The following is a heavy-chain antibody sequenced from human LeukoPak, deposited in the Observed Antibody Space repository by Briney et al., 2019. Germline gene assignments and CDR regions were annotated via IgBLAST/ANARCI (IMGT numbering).Heavy chain of an antibody. J-gene: IGHJ6*04. D-gene: IGHD3-10*01. CDR1: GFTFDDYA. Sequence: GGSLRLSCAASGFTFDDYAMHWVRQAPGKGLEWVSGISWNSGSIGYADPVKGRFTISRDNAKNSLYLQMNSLRAEDMALYYCARGGYYGSGPMDVWGKGTTVTVSS. V-gene: IGHV3-9*03. CDR2: ISWNSGSI. CDR3: ARGGYYGSGPMDV.